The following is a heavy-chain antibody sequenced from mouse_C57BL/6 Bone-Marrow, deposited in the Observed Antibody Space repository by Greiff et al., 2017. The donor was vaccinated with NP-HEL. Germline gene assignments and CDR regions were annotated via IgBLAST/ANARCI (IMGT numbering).Heavy chain of an antibody. CDR3: ARVDYYYGSSYVGNY. D-gene: IGHD1-1*01. J-gene: IGHJ2*01. V-gene: IGHV5-4*03. Sequence: EVMLVESGGGLVKPGGSLKLSCAASGFTFSSYAMSWVRQTPEKRLEWVATISDGGSYTSYPDNVKGRFTISRDNAKNNLYLQMSHLKSEDTAMYYCARVDYYYGSSYVGNYWGQGTTLTVSS. CDR2: ISDGGSYT. CDR1: GFTFSSYA.